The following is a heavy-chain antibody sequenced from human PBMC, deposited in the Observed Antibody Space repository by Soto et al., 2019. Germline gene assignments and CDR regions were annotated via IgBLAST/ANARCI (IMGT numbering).Heavy chain of an antibody. J-gene: IGHJ4*02. D-gene: IGHD3-3*01. V-gene: IGHV4-59*01. Sequence: SETLSLTCTVSGGSISSYYWSWIRQARGKGLEWIGYFYYSGTTIYTPSLRSRVTISADTSKNQISLKLSSVTAADTAVYYCARDYDFWSGYFGIFDYWGQGTVVTVSS. CDR1: GGSISSYY. CDR2: FYYSGTT. CDR3: ARDYDFWSGYFGIFDY.